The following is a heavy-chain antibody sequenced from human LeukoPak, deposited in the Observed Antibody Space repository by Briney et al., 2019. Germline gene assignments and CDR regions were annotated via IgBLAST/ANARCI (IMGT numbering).Heavy chain of an antibody. V-gene: IGHV4-39*01. J-gene: IGHJ3*02. CDR3: ASGLGATDAFDI. D-gene: IGHD1-26*01. CDR2: IYYSGTT. CDR1: GGSISSSSYY. Sequence: SETLSLTCTVTGGSISSSSYYWAWIRQPPGKGLEWIGSIYYSGTTYYNPSLESRVTISEDTSKNQFSLMLRSVTAADTAVYYCASGLGATDAFDIWGQGTMVTVSS.